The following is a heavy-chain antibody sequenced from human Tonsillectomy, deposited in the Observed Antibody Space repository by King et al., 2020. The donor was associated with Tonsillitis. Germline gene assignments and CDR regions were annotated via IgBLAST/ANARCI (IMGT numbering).Heavy chain of an antibody. CDR1: GGSMRSYY. CDR3: ASWPILGDGYFQH. D-gene: IGHD5-24*01. J-gene: IGHJ1*01. Sequence: QLQESGPGLVKPSETLSLTCTVSGGSMRSYYWSWIRQPPGKGLEWIGYINYSGSTNYNSSLKSRVTISIDTSKNQFSLRLSSVTAADTAVYYCASWPILGDGYFQHWGQGTLVTVSS. V-gene: IGHV4-59*01. CDR2: INYSGST.